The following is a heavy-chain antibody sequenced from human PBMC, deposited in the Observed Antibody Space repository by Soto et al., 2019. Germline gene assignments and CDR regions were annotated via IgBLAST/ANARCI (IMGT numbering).Heavy chain of an antibody. V-gene: IGHV1-69*12. D-gene: IGHD5-12*01. CDR2: IIPIFGTA. CDR1: EGTFSSYA. Sequence: QVQLVQSGAEVKKPGSSVKVSCKASEGTFSSYAISWVRQAPGQGLEWMGGIIPIFGTANYAQKFQGRVTITADESTSTAYMELSSLRSEDTAVYYCARDRQDGYNREFDYWGQGTLVTVSS. CDR3: ARDRQDGYNREFDY. J-gene: IGHJ4*02.